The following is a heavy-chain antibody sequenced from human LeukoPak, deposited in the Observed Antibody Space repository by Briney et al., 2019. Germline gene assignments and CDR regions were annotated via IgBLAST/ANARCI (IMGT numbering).Heavy chain of an antibody. Sequence: ASVKVSCKASGYTFTSYDINWVRQATGQGLEWMGWMNPSSGNAGYAQKFQGRVTMTRSTSISAAYMELSSLRSEDTAVYYCARNDYGDDGHDAFDIWGQGTMVTISS. D-gene: IGHD4-17*01. CDR3: ARNDYGDDGHDAFDI. V-gene: IGHV1-8*01. J-gene: IGHJ3*02. CDR2: MNPSSGNA. CDR1: GYTFTSYD.